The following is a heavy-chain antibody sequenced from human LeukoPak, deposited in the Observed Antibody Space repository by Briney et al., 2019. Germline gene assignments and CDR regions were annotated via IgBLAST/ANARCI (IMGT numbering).Heavy chain of an antibody. CDR1: GFTFSTYA. CDR3: AKDRGWFGGSLANFDS. D-gene: IGHD3-10*01. V-gene: IGHV3-23*01. CDR2: IAGSGGSS. Sequence: GGSLRLSCAASGFTFSTYAMSWVRQAPGKGLEWVTAIAGSGGSSYYADSVKGRFSISRDNSKNTLYVQMNSLRAEDTAVYYCAKDRGWFGGSLANFDSWGQGTLVTVSS. J-gene: IGHJ4*02.